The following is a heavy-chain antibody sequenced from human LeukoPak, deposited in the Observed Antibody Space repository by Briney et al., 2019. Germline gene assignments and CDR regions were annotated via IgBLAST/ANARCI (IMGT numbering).Heavy chain of an antibody. CDR1: GFTFSSYW. Sequence: PGGSLRLSCAASGFTFSSYWMSWVRQAPGKGLEWVANIKHDGSEKYYVDSVKGRFTISRDNAKNSLYLQMNSLRAEDTAVHYCARDSHPVYGSESYRDAFDIWGQGTMVTVSS. CDR3: ARDSHPVYGSESYRDAFDI. D-gene: IGHD3-10*01. CDR2: IKHDGSEK. V-gene: IGHV3-7*01. J-gene: IGHJ3*02.